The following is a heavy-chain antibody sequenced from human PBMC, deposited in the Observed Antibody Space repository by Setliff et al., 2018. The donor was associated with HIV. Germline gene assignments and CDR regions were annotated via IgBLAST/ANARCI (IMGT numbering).Heavy chain of an antibody. CDR1: GFTFSVHG. CDR2: INYDESSE. CDR3: AKDGDYRNGDYDAFDI. J-gene: IGHJ3*02. V-gene: IGHV3-30*02. Sequence: PGGSLRLSCAASGFTFSVHGMHWVRQAPGKGLEWVAFINYDESSEYYADSVKGRVSISRDNSKNTVGLHMNSLRTEDTAVYYCAKDGDYRNGDYDAFDIWGLGTMVTVSS. D-gene: IGHD4-4*01.